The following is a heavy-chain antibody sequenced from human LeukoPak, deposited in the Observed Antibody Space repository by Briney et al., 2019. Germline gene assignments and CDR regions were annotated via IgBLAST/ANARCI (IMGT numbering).Heavy chain of an antibody. Sequence: PGGSLRLSCAASGFTFSEYYMSWVRQAPRKGLEWVSYISSSGSTIYYADSVKGRFTISRDNAKNSLYLQMNSLRAEATAVYHCASIRYFDWLYLDVWGQGTTVTVSS. CDR2: ISSSGSTI. CDR1: GFTFSEYY. D-gene: IGHD3-9*01. CDR3: ASIRYFDWLYLDV. V-gene: IGHV3-11*01. J-gene: IGHJ6*02.